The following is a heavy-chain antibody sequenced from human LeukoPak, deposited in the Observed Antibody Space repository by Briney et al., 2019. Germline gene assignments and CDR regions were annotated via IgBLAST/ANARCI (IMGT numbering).Heavy chain of an antibody. D-gene: IGHD4-17*01. Sequence: GASVKVSCKASGYTFTSYAMNWVRQAPGQGLEWMGWINTDTGNPTYAQGFTGRFVFSLDTSVSTAYLQISSLKAEDTAVYYCARVVDHDYDDYEFDYWGQGTLVTVSS. J-gene: IGHJ4*02. CDR2: INTDTGNP. V-gene: IGHV7-4-1*02. CDR1: GYTFTSYA. CDR3: ARVVDHDYDDYEFDY.